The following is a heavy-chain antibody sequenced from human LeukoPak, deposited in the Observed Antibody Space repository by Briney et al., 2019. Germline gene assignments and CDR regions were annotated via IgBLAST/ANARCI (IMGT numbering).Heavy chain of an antibody. V-gene: IGHV4-38-2*02. J-gene: IGHJ4*02. CDR2: IYHSGST. Sequence: PSETLSLTCTVSGYSISSGYYWGWIRQPPGKGLEWIGSIYHSGSTYYNPSLKSRVTISVDTSKNQSSLKLSSVTAADTAVYYCARETVGATSFDYWGQGTLVTVSS. CDR3: ARETVGATSFDY. CDR1: GYSISSGYY. D-gene: IGHD1-26*01.